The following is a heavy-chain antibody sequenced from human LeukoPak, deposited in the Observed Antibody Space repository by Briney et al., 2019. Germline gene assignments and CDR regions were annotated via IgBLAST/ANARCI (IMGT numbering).Heavy chain of an antibody. J-gene: IGHJ4*02. D-gene: IGHD3-10*01. Sequence: GGSLRLSCAPSGFTFSNYGIHWVRQAPGKGLEWVAVIWYDGSQKYYADSVKGRFTISRDNSKNTLFLQMNSLRAEDTAVYYCARYGSGKNFDYWGQGTLVAVSS. CDR2: IWYDGSQK. CDR3: ARYGSGKNFDY. V-gene: IGHV3-33*01. CDR1: GFTFSNYG.